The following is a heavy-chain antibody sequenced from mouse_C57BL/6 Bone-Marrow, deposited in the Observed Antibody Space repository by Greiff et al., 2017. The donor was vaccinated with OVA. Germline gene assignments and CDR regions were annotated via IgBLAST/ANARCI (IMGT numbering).Heavy chain of an antibody. D-gene: IGHD2-4*01. CDR1: GFTFSDYG. Sequence: DVHLVESGGGLVKPGGSLKLSCAASGFTFSDYGMHWVRQAPEKGLEWVAYISSGSSTIYYADTVKGRFTISRDNAKNTLFLQMTSLRSEDTAMYYCASPFYYDASMDYWGQGTSVTVSS. CDR2: ISSGSSTI. CDR3: ASPFYYDASMDY. J-gene: IGHJ4*01. V-gene: IGHV5-17*01.